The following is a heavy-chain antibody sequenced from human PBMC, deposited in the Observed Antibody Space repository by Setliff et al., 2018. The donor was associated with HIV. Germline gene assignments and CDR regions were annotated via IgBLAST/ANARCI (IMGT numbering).Heavy chain of an antibody. Sequence: PGGSLRLSCAASGFMFRNYYMAWIRQAPGKGLEWISYINSGSNTISYADSVKGRFSISRDNAKNSLYLQMDSLRAEDTAVYYCARAKVDYNFWSGVDYWGQGALVTVSS. V-gene: IGHV3-11*04. J-gene: IGHJ4*02. D-gene: IGHD3-3*01. CDR3: ARAKVDYNFWSGVDY. CDR1: GFMFRNYY. CDR2: INSGSNTI.